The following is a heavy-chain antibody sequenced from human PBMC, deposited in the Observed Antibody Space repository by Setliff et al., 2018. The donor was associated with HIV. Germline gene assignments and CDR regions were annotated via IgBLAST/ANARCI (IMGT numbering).Heavy chain of an antibody. Sequence: SETLSLTCSVSSGSMTGHYWTWVRQPPGKGLEWIGYIYTSGITDYNPSLKSRVTISGDTSKNQFSLKLSSVTAADTAVYYCARLRGLNLEPFDYWGQGTLVTVSS. CDR1: SGSMTGHY. D-gene: IGHD1-1*01. CDR3: ARLRGLNLEPFDY. J-gene: IGHJ4*02. V-gene: IGHV4-4*08. CDR2: IYTSGIT.